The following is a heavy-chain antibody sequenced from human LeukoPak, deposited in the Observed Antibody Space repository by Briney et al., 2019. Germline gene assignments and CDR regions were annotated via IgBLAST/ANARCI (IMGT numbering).Heavy chain of an antibody. V-gene: IGHV3-30-3*01. Sequence: PGGSLRLSCATSGFTFSNYAIHWVRQAPGKGLEWVADISFDGDNEYYADSVRGRFMISRDNSKNTLYLQMNSLRAEDTAVYYCARLTGDVNYYYYGMEVWGQGTTVTVSS. J-gene: IGHJ6*02. CDR2: ISFDGDNE. CDR3: ARLTGDVNYYYYGMEV. CDR1: GFTFSNYA. D-gene: IGHD7-27*01.